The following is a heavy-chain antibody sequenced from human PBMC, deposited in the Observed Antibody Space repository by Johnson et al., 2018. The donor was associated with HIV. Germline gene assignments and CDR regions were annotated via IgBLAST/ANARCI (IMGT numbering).Heavy chain of an antibody. CDR1: GFTFSSHW. J-gene: IGHJ3*02. CDR2: INGDGSST. Sequence: VQLVESGGGLVQPGGSLRLSCATSGFTFSSHWIHWVRQAPGKGLLWVSRINGDGSSTNYANSVRGRFTISRDNAKNSLYLQMNSLRADDTALYYCARACRDGYTCDAFDIWGQGTMVTVSS. D-gene: IGHD5-24*01. V-gene: IGHV3-74*01. CDR3: ARACRDGYTCDAFDI.